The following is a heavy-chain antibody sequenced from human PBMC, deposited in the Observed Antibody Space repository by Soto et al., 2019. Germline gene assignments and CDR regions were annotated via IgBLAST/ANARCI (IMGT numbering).Heavy chain of an antibody. J-gene: IGHJ4*02. D-gene: IGHD6-25*01. CDR2: ISNSGSEI. V-gene: IGHV3-23*01. CDR1: GFTFSSYG. Sequence: PGGSLRLSCAASGFTFSSYGMSWVRQAPGKGLEWVSSISNSGSEIFYAASVKGRFTISRDSSKTTLYLEMSSLRPEDTAVYYCVRRGYNWQFSDYWGQGTLVTVYS. CDR3: VRRGYNWQFSDY.